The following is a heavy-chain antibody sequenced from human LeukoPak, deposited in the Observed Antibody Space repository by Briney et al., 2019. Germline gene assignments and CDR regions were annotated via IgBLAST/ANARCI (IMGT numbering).Heavy chain of an antibody. CDR1: GASFAGYS. CDR3: ARERVVSDYNWFDP. V-gene: IGHV4-34*01. CDR2: VNRVGYT. J-gene: IGHJ5*02. Sequence: SETLSLTCAVHGASFAGYSWSWIRQSPGKGLEWIGEVNRVGYTVYNPSLKSRVNISIDTSTTQFSLRLSSVTVADTAVYFCARERVVSDYNWFDPWGQGTLVTVSS. D-gene: IGHD6-25*01.